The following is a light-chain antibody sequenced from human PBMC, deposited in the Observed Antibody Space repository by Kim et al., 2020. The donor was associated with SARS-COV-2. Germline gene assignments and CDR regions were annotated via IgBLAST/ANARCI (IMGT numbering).Light chain of an antibody. CDR3: NSRDSNDNVV. CDR1: SLRSYY. J-gene: IGLJ2*01. V-gene: IGLV3-19*01. CDR2: GKN. Sequence: SSELTQDPAVSVALGQTVRITCQGDSLRSYYATWYQQKPGQAPIVVIYGKNNRPSGIPDRFSGSSSGNTASLTITGTQAGDKADYYCNSRDSNDNVVFGG.